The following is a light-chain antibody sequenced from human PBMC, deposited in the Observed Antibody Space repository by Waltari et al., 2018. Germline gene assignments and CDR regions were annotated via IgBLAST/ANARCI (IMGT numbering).Light chain of an antibody. Sequence: QSALTQPASVSGSPGQSITISCTGTSSDIGGYNYVSCYQHHAGKAPKLIIYEVSNRPSGVSTRVSGSKSGNTASLTISGLQAEDEANYFCSSYTSTSSLYVFGTATEVTVL. J-gene: IGLJ1*01. CDR1: SSDIGGYNY. CDR2: EVS. V-gene: IGLV2-14*01. CDR3: SSYTSTSSLYV.